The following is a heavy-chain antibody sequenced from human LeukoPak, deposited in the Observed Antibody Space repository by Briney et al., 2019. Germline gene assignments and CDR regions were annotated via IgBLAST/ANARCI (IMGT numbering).Heavy chain of an antibody. J-gene: IGHJ4*02. V-gene: IGHV4-59*01. CDR1: GGSISSYY. CDR3: AGGITGTTMAY. Sequence: PSETLSLTCTVSGGSISSYYWSWIRQPPGKGLEWIGYIYYSGSTNYNPSLKSRVTISVDTFKNQFSLKLSSVTAADTAVYYCAGGITGTTMAYWGQGTLVTVSS. D-gene: IGHD1-7*01. CDR2: IYYSGST.